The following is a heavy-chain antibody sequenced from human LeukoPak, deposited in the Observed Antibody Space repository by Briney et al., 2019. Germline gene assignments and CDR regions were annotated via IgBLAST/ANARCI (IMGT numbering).Heavy chain of an antibody. D-gene: IGHD3-22*01. Sequence: ASVKVSCKASGYTFTGYYMHWVRRAPGQGLEWMGIINPSGGSTSYAQKFQGRVTMTRDTSTSTVYMELSSLRSEDTAVYYCARDTGSGYLFWGQGTLVTVSS. CDR1: GYTFTGYY. CDR2: INPSGGST. CDR3: ARDTGSGYLF. V-gene: IGHV1-46*01. J-gene: IGHJ4*02.